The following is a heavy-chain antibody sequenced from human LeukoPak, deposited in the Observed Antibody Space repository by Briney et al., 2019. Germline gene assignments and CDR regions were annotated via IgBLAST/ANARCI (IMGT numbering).Heavy chain of an antibody. D-gene: IGHD2-21*01. CDR1: GFTFSNDW. Sequence: GGSLRLSCAASGFTFSNDWMHWVRQVPGKGLVWVSRINSDGITTTYADSVKGRFTISRDNAKNTLYMQMNSLRAEDTALYYCAKDEGDYEIIRFDYWGQGSLVTVSP. CDR2: INSDGITT. CDR3: AKDEGDYEIIRFDY. J-gene: IGHJ4*02. V-gene: IGHV3-74*01.